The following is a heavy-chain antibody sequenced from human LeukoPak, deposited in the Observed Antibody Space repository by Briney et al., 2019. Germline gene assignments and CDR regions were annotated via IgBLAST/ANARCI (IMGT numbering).Heavy chain of an antibody. CDR2: IHASGPT. J-gene: IGHJ4*02. Sequence: SETLSLTCAVSGGSLSPHYWSWIRRPPGKGLEWIAYIHASGPTNYNPSLKSRITISVDTSKNQFSLKLSSVTAADTAVYYCARHDAGIAARPFDNWGQGTLVTVSS. D-gene: IGHD6-6*01. V-gene: IGHV4-4*09. CDR3: ARHDAGIAARPFDN. CDR1: GGSLSPHY.